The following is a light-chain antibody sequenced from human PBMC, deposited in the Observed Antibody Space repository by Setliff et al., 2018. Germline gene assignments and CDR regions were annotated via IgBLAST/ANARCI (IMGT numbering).Light chain of an antibody. CDR3: LSYTSKTTHAL. Sequence: SALTQPPSASGSPGQSVTISCTGASSDVGGYNDVSWYQQHPGKAPKLMIYEVTKRPSGVSDRFSGSKSGNTASLTISGLQAEDEADYYCLSYTSKTTHALFAGGTKVTVL. CDR1: SSDVGGYND. CDR2: EVT. J-gene: IGLJ2*01. V-gene: IGLV2-14*03.